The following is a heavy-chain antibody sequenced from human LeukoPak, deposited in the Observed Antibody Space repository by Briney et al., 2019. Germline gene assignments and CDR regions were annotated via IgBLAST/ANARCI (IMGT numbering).Heavy chain of an antibody. CDR1: GFTFSSSD. J-gene: IGHJ6*03. Sequence: PGGSLRLSCAASGFTFSSSDMHWARQATGKGLECVSAIGTAGDTYYPGSVKGRFTISRENAKNSLYLQMNSLRAGDTAVYYCARGFYGDSSYYYYYMDVWGKGTTVTVSS. D-gene: IGHD3-22*01. CDR3: ARGFYGDSSYYYYYMDV. CDR2: IGTAGDT. V-gene: IGHV3-13*01.